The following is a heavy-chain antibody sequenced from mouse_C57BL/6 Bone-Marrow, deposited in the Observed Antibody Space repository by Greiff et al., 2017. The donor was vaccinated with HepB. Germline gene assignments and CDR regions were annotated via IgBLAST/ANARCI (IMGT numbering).Heavy chain of an antibody. D-gene: IGHD2-3*01. CDR3: ARDGLYYFDY. J-gene: IGHJ2*01. V-gene: IGHV5-12*01. Sequence: EVMLVESGGGLVQPGGSLKLSCAASGFTFSDYYMYWVRQTPEKRLEWVAYISNGGGSTYYPDTVKGRFTISRDNAKNTLYLQVSRLKSEDTAMYYCARDGLYYFDYWGQGTTLTVSS. CDR1: GFTFSDYY. CDR2: ISNGGGST.